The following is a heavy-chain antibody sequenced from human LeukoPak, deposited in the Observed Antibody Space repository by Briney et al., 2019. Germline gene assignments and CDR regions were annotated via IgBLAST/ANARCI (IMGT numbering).Heavy chain of an antibody. CDR3: ARDGRIVGATGWYY. J-gene: IGHJ4*02. D-gene: IGHD1-26*01. V-gene: IGHV3-30*02. CDR2: IRYDGSNK. Sequence: GGSLRLSCAASGFTFSSYGMHWVRQAPGKGLEWVAFIRYDGSNKYYADSVKGRFTISRDNSKNTLYLRMNSLRAEDTAVYYCARDGRIVGATGWYYWGQGTLVTVSS. CDR1: GFTFSSYG.